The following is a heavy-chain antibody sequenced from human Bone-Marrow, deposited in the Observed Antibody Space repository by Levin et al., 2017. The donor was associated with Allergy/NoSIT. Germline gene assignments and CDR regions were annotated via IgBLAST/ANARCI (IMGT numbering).Heavy chain of an antibody. V-gene: IGHV1-2*02. D-gene: IGHD3-9*01. Sequence: GASVKVSCKASGYTFSGHFLHWVRQAPGRGPEWMGYINPKSGGTDFAQKFQGRISLTRDTSINTAYMELRRLTSDDTAIYYCAKAGPYYDIPYVWGRGTMVIVSS. CDR2: INPKSGGT. CDR3: AKAGPYYDIPYV. J-gene: IGHJ6*04. CDR1: GYTFSGHF.